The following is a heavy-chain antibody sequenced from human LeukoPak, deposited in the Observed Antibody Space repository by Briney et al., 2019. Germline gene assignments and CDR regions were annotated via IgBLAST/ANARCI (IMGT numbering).Heavy chain of an antibody. Sequence: GEALKSSCKGSGYSFTSYWIGWGRQMPGKGLEGMGIIYPGDSDTRYSAAFQGQGTISADKSIRTAYLQWSSMKASDTAMYYCASRTTTEGDTAMAHGMDVWGQGTTVTVSS. V-gene: IGHV5-51*01. D-gene: IGHD5-18*01. J-gene: IGHJ6*02. CDR3: ASRTTTEGDTAMAHGMDV. CDR2: IYPGDSDT. CDR1: GYSFTSYW.